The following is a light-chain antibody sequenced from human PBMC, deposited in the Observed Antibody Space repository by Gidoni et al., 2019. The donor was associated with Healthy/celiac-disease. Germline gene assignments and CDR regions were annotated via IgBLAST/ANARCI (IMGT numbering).Light chain of an antibody. CDR1: QSISSY. CDR3: QQSYSTPRT. CDR2: AAS. Sequence: DIQMTQSPSSLSSSVGDRVPITCRVSQSISSYLNWYQQKPGKAPKLLIYAASSLLSGIPSRFSGSGSGTDFTLTISSLQPEDFATYYCQQSYSTPRTFGGRTKVEIK. V-gene: IGKV1-39*01. J-gene: IGKJ4*02.